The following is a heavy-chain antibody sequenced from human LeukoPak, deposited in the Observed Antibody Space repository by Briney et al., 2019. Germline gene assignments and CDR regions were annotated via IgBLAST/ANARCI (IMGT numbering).Heavy chain of an antibody. CDR2: ISDSGFDT. Sequence: GGSLRLSCAASGFTFSDYAMSWLRQAPGRGLEWVSAISDSGFDTYYADSVKGRYTMSRDNSRSTLYLQMNRLRAEDTAVYYCANGNSNSPKDYWGQGTLVTVSS. J-gene: IGHJ4*02. V-gene: IGHV3-23*01. D-gene: IGHD6-13*01. CDR1: GFTFSDYA. CDR3: ANGNSNSPKDY.